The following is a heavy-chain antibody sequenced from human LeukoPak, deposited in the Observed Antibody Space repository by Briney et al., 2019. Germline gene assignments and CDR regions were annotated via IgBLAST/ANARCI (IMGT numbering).Heavy chain of an antibody. CDR1: GGSFSGYY. CDR3: ARGWRQTKEKIDY. Sequence: PSETLSLTCAVYGGSFSGYYWSWIRQPPGKGLEWIGEINHSGSTNYNPSLKSRVTISVDTSKNQFSLKLSSVTAADTAVYYCARGWRQTKEKIDYWGQGTLVTVSS. CDR2: INHSGST. J-gene: IGHJ4*02. D-gene: IGHD1-14*01. V-gene: IGHV4-34*01.